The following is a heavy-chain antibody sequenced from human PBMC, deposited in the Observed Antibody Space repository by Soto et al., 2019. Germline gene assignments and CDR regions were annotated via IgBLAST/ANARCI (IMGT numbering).Heavy chain of an antibody. Sequence: LRLSCAASGFTFSSYAMSWVRQAPGKGLEWVSAISGSGGSTYYADSVKGRFTISRDNSKNTLYLQMNSLRAEDTAVYYCAKDRAYYYDSSGYYPRDYGMDVWGQGTTVTAP. CDR3: AKDRAYYYDSSGYYPRDYGMDV. V-gene: IGHV3-23*01. CDR2: ISGSGGST. D-gene: IGHD3-22*01. J-gene: IGHJ6*02. CDR1: GFTFSSYA.